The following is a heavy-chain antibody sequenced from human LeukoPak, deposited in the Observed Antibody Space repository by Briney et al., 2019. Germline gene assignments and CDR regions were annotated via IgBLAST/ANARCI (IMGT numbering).Heavy chain of an antibody. J-gene: IGHJ4*02. CDR3: ARGRWLVSDY. CDR1: GFAFSSYE. V-gene: IGHV3-48*03. Sequence: GGSLRLSCAASGFAFSSYEMNWVRQAPGKGLEWVSYISSSGSTIYYVDSVKGRFTISRDNAKNSLYLQMNSLRAEDTAVYYCARGRWLVSDYWGQGTLVTVSS. CDR2: ISSSGSTI. D-gene: IGHD6-19*01.